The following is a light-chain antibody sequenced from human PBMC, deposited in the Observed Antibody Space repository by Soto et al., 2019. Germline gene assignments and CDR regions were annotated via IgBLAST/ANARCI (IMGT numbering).Light chain of an antibody. CDR2: GGS. CDR3: RQYGGSPLYT. CDR1: QSVTSTY. J-gene: IGKJ2*01. V-gene: IGKV3-20*01. Sequence: VLTQSPGTLSLSPGETATLSCRASQSVTSTYLAWYQQKPGQPPSLLIYGGSIRATGIPDRFSGSGSGTDFNITMTGLEAEDSAVYRCRQYGGSPLYTFGQGTKLEIK.